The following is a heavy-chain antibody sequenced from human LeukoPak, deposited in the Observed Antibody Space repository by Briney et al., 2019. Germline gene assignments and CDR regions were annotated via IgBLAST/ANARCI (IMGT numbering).Heavy chain of an antibody. D-gene: IGHD5-18*01. CDR2: INHSGST. J-gene: IGHJ4*02. Sequence: SETLSLTCAVYGGSLSGYYWSWIRQPPGKGLEWIREINHSGSTNYNPSLKSRVTISVDTSKNQFSLKLSSVTAADTAVYYCASRGYSYGLRRDVDYWGQGTLVTVSS. CDR1: GGSLSGYY. CDR3: ASRGYSYGLRRDVDY. V-gene: IGHV4-34*01.